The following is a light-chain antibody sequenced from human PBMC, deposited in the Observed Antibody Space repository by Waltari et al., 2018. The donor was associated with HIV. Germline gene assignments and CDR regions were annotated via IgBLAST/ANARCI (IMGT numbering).Light chain of an antibody. CDR2: WAS. Sequence: DVVMTQSPDSLTVSLGERATINCTSSQSVFYTSNNKNYLGWYQQKQGQPPKLLIYWASTRESGVTDRFSGSGSGTDFTLTISSLQAEDVAIYYCQQFYTTPLTFGGGTKVEI. V-gene: IGKV4-1*01. J-gene: IGKJ4*01. CDR1: QSVFYTSNNKNY. CDR3: QQFYTTPLT.